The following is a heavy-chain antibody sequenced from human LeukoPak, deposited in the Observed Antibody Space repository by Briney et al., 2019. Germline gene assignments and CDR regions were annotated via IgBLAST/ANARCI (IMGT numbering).Heavy chain of an antibody. D-gene: IGHD5-12*01. CDR2: INAGGGT. CDR3: GRGGPPGYDPFDY. CDR1: GFTLRSNS. Sequence: GGSLRLSCAGSGFTLRSNSMSWVRQAPGKGLEWVSVINAGGGTYYADSVKVRFTISRDNSKNTVYLQMNSLRVEDTAVYYCGRGGPPGYDPFDYWGQGTLVTVSS. V-gene: IGHV3-53*01. J-gene: IGHJ4*02.